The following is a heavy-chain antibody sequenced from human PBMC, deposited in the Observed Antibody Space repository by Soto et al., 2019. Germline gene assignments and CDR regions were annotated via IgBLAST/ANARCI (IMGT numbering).Heavy chain of an antibody. J-gene: IGHJ4*02. V-gene: IGHV1-69*06. CDR2: IIPIFNST. Sequence: QVQLVQSGAEVKTPGSSLKVSCKVSGSRFSNYVISWVRQAPGHGLEWLGRIIPIFNSTKYAQNFQGRVTITADKSTSTASLELSSLRSDDTAAYYCAREGRGKKAGYNGLVSLGYWGQGTLVTVSS. D-gene: IGHD2-2*02. CDR3: AREGRGKKAGYNGLVSLGY. CDR1: GSRFSNYV.